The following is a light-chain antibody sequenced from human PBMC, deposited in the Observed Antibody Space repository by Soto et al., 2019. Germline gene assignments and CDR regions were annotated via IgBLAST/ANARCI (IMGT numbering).Light chain of an antibody. CDR3: QQYYSTPDT. J-gene: IGKJ2*01. CDR2: WAS. V-gene: IGKV4-1*01. Sequence: DIVMTQSPDSLAVSLSERATINCKSSQSVLSSSNNKNYLAWYQQKPGQPPKLLIYWASTRESGVPDRFSGSGSGTDFTLTVSSLQAEDLAVYYCQQYYSTPDTFGQGTKLEIK. CDR1: QSVLSSSNNKNY.